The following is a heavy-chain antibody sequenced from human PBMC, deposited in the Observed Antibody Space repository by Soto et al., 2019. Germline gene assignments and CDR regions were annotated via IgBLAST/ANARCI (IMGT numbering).Heavy chain of an antibody. CDR3: ATGRYRHGSDY. D-gene: IGHD5-18*01. Sequence: EVQLVESGGGLVKPGESLRLSCAASGFTLTNGWMTWVRQAPGKGLEWVGRIRSKADGGTTDYSAPVKGRFTISRDDSKDTLYLQMNSMKEEDTAVYYCATGRYRHGSDYGGPGTLVTVSS. V-gene: IGHV3-15*07. CDR2: IRSKADGGTT. J-gene: IGHJ4*02. CDR1: GFTLTNGW.